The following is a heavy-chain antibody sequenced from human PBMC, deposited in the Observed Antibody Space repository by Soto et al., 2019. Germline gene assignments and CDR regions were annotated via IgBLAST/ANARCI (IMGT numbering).Heavy chain of an antibody. CDR2: VYYSGST. CDR3: ASGGPYYYYDSLGHSY. Sequence: SETLSLTCTVSGGSVSSGSYYWSWFRQPPGKGLEWIGYVYYSGSTNYNPSLKSRVTISVDTSKNQFSLKLSSVTAADTAVYYCASGGPYYYYDSLGHSYWGQGTLVTVSS. J-gene: IGHJ4*02. CDR1: GGSVSSGSYY. V-gene: IGHV4-61*01. D-gene: IGHD3-22*01.